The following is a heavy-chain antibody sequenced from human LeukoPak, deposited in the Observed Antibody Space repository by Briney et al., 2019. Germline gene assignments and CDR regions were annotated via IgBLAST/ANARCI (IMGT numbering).Heavy chain of an antibody. V-gene: IGHV5-51*01. CDR3: ARRSMVRGVIHGYVDY. CDR2: IYPGDSDT. Sequence: GESLKISCKGSGYSFTSYWIGWVRQMPGKGLEWKGIIYPGDSDTRYSPSFQGQVTISADKSISTAYLQWSSLKASDTAMYYCARRSMVRGVIHGYVDYWGQGTLLTVSS. D-gene: IGHD3-10*01. J-gene: IGHJ4*02. CDR1: GYSFTSYW.